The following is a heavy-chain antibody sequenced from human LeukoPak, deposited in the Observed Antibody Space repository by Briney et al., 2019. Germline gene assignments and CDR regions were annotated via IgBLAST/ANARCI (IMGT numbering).Heavy chain of an antibody. Sequence: ASVKVSCKASGYTFTGYYMHWVRQAPGQGLEWMGWINPNSGGTNYAQKFRGRVTMTRDTSISTAYMELSRLRSDDTAVYYCVRWWELLTDYYYYYMDVWGKGTTVTVSS. J-gene: IGHJ6*03. D-gene: IGHD1-26*01. V-gene: IGHV1-2*02. CDR2: INPNSGGT. CDR1: GYTFTGYY. CDR3: VRWWELLTDYYYYYMDV.